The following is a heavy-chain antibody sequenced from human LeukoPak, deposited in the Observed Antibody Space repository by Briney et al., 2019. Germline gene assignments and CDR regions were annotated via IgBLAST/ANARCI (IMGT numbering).Heavy chain of an antibody. CDR3: ARSHDHLWGNYPDY. J-gene: IGHJ4*02. CDR2: IHHDGRI. CDR1: GGSIDSTNW. V-gene: IGHV4/OR15-8*01. Sequence: SETLSLTCDVSGGSIDSTNWWNWVRQPPGKGLEWVGEIHHDGRINYNPSLKSRVTLSVDKSKNQFSLRLNSVTAADTAMYYCARSHDHLWGNYPDYWGQGTLVTVSS. D-gene: IGHD3-16*02.